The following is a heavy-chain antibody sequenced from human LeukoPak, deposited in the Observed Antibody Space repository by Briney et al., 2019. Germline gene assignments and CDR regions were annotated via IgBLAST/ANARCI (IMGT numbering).Heavy chain of an antibody. Sequence: ASVKVSCKASGYTFTGYYMHWVRQAPGQGLEWMGWINPDSGGTNYAQKFQGRVTMTTDTSTSTAYMELRSLRSDDTAVYYCARGRLWGVGEYQLPFDYWGQGTLVTVSS. V-gene: IGHV1-2*02. CDR1: GYTFTGYY. D-gene: IGHD2-2*01. CDR2: INPDSGGT. J-gene: IGHJ4*02. CDR3: ARGRLWGVGEYQLPFDY.